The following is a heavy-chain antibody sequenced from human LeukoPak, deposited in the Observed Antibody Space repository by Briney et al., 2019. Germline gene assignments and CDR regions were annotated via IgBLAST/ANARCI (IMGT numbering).Heavy chain of an antibody. D-gene: IGHD1-26*01. CDR3: ARRGSSGSYSEGAFDI. J-gene: IGHJ3*02. CDR2: IYYSGST. Sequence: WVRQAPGKGLEWIGSIYYSGSTYYNPSLKSRVTISVDTSKNQFSLKLSSVTAADTAVYYCARRGSSGSYSEGAFDIWGPGTMVTVSS. V-gene: IGHV4-39*01.